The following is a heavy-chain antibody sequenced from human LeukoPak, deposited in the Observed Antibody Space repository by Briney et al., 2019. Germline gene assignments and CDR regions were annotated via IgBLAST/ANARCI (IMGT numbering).Heavy chain of an antibody. V-gene: IGHV3-23*01. J-gene: IGHJ3*02. CDR2: ISRSGDAA. Sequence: PGGSPRLSCAASGFTFSDYAMTWVRQAPGKGLEWVSGISRSGDAADYADSVKGRFTISRDNSKNTLYLQMNSLRAEDTAVYYCAREEEGDAFDIWGQGTMVTVSS. CDR1: GFTFSDYA. CDR3: AREEEGDAFDI.